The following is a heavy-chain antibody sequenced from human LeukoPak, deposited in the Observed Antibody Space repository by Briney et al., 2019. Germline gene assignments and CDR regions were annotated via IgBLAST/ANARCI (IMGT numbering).Heavy chain of an antibody. Sequence: ASVKVSCKASGGTFSSYTISWVRQAPGQGLEWMGGIIPIFGTANYAQKFQGRVTITADESTSTAYMELSSLRSEDTAVYYCARVTGYSNWFDPWGQGTLVTVSS. CDR3: ARVTGYSNWFDP. CDR2: IIPIFGTA. D-gene: IGHD4-11*01. CDR1: GGTFSSYT. J-gene: IGHJ5*02. V-gene: IGHV1-69*13.